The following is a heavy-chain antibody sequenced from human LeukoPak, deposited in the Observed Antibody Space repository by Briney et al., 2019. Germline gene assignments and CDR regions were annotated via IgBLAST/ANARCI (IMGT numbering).Heavy chain of an antibody. J-gene: IGHJ4*02. V-gene: IGHV1-46*01. CDR3: ARVTRRYSGSRDMGY. D-gene: IGHD1-26*01. Sequence: ASVKVSCKASGYTFTSYYMHWVRQAPGQGLEWMGIINPSGGSTSYAQKFQGRVTMTRDTSTSTVYMELSSLRSEDTAVYYCARVTRRYSGSRDMGYWGQGTLVTVSS. CDR2: INPSGGST. CDR1: GYTFTSYY.